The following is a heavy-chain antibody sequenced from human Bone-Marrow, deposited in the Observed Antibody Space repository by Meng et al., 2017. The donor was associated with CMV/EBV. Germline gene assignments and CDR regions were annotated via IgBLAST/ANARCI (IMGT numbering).Heavy chain of an antibody. D-gene: IGHD1-26*01. CDR2: IYYSGST. J-gene: IGHJ4*02. CDR1: GGSISSSSYY. CDR3: ARRTATYFDY. Sequence: GSLRLSCTVPGGSISSSSYYWGWIRQPPGKGLEWIGSIYYSGSTYYNPSLKSRVTISVDTSKNQFSLKLSSVTAADTAVYYCARRTATYFDYWGQGTLVTVAS. V-gene: IGHV4-39*01.